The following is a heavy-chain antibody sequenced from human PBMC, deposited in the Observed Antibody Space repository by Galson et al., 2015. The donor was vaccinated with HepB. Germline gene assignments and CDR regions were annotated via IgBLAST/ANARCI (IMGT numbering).Heavy chain of an antibody. CDR3: ARDDYYDSTTRGAFDI. D-gene: IGHD3-22*01. CDR2: ISSSSSYI. CDR1: GFTFSSYS. J-gene: IGHJ3*02. V-gene: IGHV3-21*01. Sequence: SLRLSCAASGFTFSSYSMNWVRQAPGKGLEWVSSISSSSSYIYYADSVKGRFTISRDNAKNSLYLQMNSLRAEDTAVYYCARDDYYDSTTRGAFDIWGQGTMVTVSS.